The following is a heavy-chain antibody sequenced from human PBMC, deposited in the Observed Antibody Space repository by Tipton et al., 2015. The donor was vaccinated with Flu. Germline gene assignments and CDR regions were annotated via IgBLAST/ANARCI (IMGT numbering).Heavy chain of an antibody. D-gene: IGHD1-7*01. CDR2: IYYSGST. J-gene: IGHJ4*02. CDR3: AREVTGTTEGGFDY. V-gene: IGHV4-31*03. Sequence: TLSLTCTVSGGSISSGGYYWSWIRQHPGKGLEWIGYIYYSGSTYYNPSLKSRVTISVDTSKNQFSLKLSSVTAADTAVYYCAREVTGTTEGGFDYWGQGTLVTASS. CDR1: GGSISSGGYY.